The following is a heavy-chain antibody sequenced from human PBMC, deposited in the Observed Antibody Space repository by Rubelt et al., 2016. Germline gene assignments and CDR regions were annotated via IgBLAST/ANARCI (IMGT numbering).Heavy chain of an antibody. D-gene: IGHD2-21*02. CDR2: ISSSSSYI. V-gene: IGHV3-21*04. Sequence: GFTVSSNYMSWVRQAPGKGLEWVSSISSSSSYIYYADSVKGRFTISRDNAKNSLYLQMNSLRAEDTAVYYCAKGPPYGDVVGAFDIWGQGTMVTVSS. J-gene: IGHJ3*02. CDR3: AKGPPYGDVVGAFDI. CDR1: GFTVSSNY.